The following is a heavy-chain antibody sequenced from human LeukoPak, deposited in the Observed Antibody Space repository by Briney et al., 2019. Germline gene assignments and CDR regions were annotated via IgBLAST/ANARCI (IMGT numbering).Heavy chain of an antibody. V-gene: IGHV3-30*04. D-gene: IGHD1-26*01. CDR2: ISYDGSNK. CDR3: AKGRRFGHSGSSFDY. CDR1: GFTFSSYA. Sequence: PGGSLRLSCAASGFTFSSYAMHWVRQAPGKGLEWVAVISYDGSNKYYADSVKGRFTISRDNSKNTLYLQMNSLRAEDTAVYYCAKGRRFGHSGSSFDYWGQGTLVTVSS. J-gene: IGHJ4*02.